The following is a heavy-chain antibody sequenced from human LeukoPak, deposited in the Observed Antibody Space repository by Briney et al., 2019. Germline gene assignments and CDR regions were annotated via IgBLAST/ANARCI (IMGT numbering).Heavy chain of an antibody. CDR3: AKPRLRGGYLFDY. CDR1: GCTFSSYG. J-gene: IGHJ4*02. V-gene: IGHV3-30*18. D-gene: IGHD5-12*01. Sequence: GGSLRLSCAASGCTFSSYGMHWVRQAPGKGLEWMAVVSDDGSNKYYEDSVRGRFTISRDNSKNTLYLQMSSLRDEDTAVYYCAKPRLRGGYLFDYWGQGTLVTVSS. CDR2: VSDDGSNK.